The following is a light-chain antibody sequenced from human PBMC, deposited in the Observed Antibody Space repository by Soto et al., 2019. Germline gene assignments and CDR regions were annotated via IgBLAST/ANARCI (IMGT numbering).Light chain of an antibody. Sequence: QSALTQPASVSGSPGQSITISCTGTSSDVGGYNYVSWYQQHPGKAPKLMIYDVSNRPSGVSNRFSGSKSGNTASLTISGLQAEDEDYYYCSSYTSSSTYVVFGGGTKLTVL. CDR3: SSYTSSSTYVV. J-gene: IGLJ2*01. CDR2: DVS. CDR1: SSDVGGYNY. V-gene: IGLV2-14*01.